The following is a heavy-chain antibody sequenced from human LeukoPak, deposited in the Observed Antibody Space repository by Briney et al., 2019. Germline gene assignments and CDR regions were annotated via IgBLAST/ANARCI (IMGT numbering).Heavy chain of an antibody. V-gene: IGHV4-34*09. J-gene: IGHJ4*02. Sequence: PSETLSLTCAVYGGSFSGYYWSWIRQPPGKGLEWIGEINHSGSTNYNPSLKSRVTISVDTSKNQFSLKLSSVTAADTAVYYCARRDSAVGHYFDYWGQGTLVTVSS. CDR3: ARRDSAVGHYFDY. D-gene: IGHD1-26*01. CDR2: INHSGST. CDR1: GGSFSGYY.